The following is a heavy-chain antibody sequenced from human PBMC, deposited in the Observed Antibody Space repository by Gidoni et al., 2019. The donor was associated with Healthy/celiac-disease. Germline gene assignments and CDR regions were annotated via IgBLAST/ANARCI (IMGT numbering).Heavy chain of an antibody. CDR1: GFPFSSDA. V-gene: IGHV3-23*01. J-gene: IGHJ4*02. Sequence: EVQLLESGGGLVQPGGSLRLSCAASGFPFSSDAMSWVRRDPGKGLGWVSASRGRGGSTYFADSVKGRFTISRDNSKNTLYLQMNSLRAEDTAVYYCAKDGYDFWSGYYTRGIDLYYFDYWGQGTLVTVSS. CDR2: SRGRGGST. D-gene: IGHD3-3*01. CDR3: AKDGYDFWSGYYTRGIDLYYFDY.